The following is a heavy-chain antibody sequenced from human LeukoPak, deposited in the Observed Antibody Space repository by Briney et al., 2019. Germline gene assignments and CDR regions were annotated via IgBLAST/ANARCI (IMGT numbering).Heavy chain of an antibody. J-gene: IGHJ4*02. CDR1: GYSISSGYY. D-gene: IGHD1-14*01. CDR2: IYHSGST. CDR3: ARWEGTIHNFDY. Sequence: SETLSLTCTVSGYSISSGYYWGWIRQPPGKGLEWIGSIYHSGSTYYNPSLKSRVTISVDTSKNQFSLKLSSVTAAGTAVYHCARWEGTIHNFDYWGQGTLVTVSS. V-gene: IGHV4-38-2*02.